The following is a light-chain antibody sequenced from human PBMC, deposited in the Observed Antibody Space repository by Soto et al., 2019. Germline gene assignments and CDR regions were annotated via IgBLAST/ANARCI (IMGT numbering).Light chain of an antibody. CDR3: QQYGSSPRT. V-gene: IGKV3-20*01. CDR1: QSVSSNR. Sequence: EIVLTQSPDTLSLTPGERATLSCRASQSVSSNRLAWYQQKPGQAPRLLIYGASSRATGIPVRFSGSGSGTDFTLTISRLEPEDFAVYYCQQYGSSPRTFGQGTKVEIK. CDR2: GAS. J-gene: IGKJ1*01.